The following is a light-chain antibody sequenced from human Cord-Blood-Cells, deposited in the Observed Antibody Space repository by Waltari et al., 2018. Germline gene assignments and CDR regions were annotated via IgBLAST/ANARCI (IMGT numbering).Light chain of an antibody. CDR2: DVS. CDR3: SSYTSSSTLV. V-gene: IGLV2-14*01. CDR1: SSDVGGYNS. Sequence: QSALTQPASVSGSPGQSITIPCTGTSSDVGGYNSVSWYQQHPGKAPKLMIYDVSNRPSGFTNRFSGSKSGNTASLTISGLQAEDEADYYCSSYTSSSTLVFGTGTKVTVL. J-gene: IGLJ1*01.